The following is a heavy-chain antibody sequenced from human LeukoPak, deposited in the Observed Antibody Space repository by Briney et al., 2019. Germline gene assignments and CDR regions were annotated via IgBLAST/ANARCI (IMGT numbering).Heavy chain of an antibody. Sequence: SETLSLTCTVSGGXISSSYCSWIRQPPGKGLEWIGHIYYSGSTNFNPSLKSRVTLSLDTSKNQFSLKLISVTAADTAVYYCARGAGKYYFHGMDVWGQGTTVTVSS. V-gene: IGHV4-59*01. J-gene: IGHJ6*02. CDR2: IYYSGST. CDR3: ARGAGKYYFHGMDV. CDR1: GGXISSSY.